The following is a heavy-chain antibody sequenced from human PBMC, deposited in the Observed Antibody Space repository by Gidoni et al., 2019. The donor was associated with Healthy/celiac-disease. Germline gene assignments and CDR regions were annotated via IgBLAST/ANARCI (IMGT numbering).Heavy chain of an antibody. D-gene: IGHD3-10*01. CDR2: IYYSGST. V-gene: IGHV4-59*01. CDR3: ARGVPWGLLAFDI. J-gene: IGHJ3*02. CDR1: GGSISSYY. Sequence: QVQLQESGPGLVKPSETLSLTCTVSGGSISSYYWSWIRQPPGKGLEWIGYIYYSGSTNYNPSLKSRVTISVDTSKNQFSLKLSSVTAADTAVYYCARGVPWGLLAFDIWGQGTMVTVSS.